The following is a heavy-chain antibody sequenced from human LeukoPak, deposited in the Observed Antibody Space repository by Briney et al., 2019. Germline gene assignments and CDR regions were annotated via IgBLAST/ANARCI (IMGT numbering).Heavy chain of an antibody. CDR3: ARKTYYYGSGTYPREAFDI. CDR1: GYTFTSYD. V-gene: IGHV1-8*01. J-gene: IGHJ3*02. Sequence: ASVKVSCKAAGYTFTSYDINWVRQATGQGLGWMGWMNPNSGNTGYAQKFQGRVTMTRNTSISTAYMELSSLRSEDTAVYYCARKTYYYGSGTYPREAFDIWGQGTMVTVSS. CDR2: MNPNSGNT. D-gene: IGHD3-10*01.